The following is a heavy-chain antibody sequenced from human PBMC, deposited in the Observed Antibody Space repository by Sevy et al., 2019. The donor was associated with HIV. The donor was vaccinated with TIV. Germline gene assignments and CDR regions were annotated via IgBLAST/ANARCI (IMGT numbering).Heavy chain of an antibody. Sequence: GGSLRLSCAASGFTFSTHAMTWVRQAPGKGLEWVSGISGSGGSTNYEDSVKGRVTMSRDNSRNTLYLQMNSLRAEDTAVYYCLKGFYDFWSGRSDVFDIWGQGTKVTVSS. V-gene: IGHV3-23*01. CDR2: ISGSGGST. CDR3: LKGFYDFWSGRSDVFDI. CDR1: GFTFSTHA. J-gene: IGHJ3*02. D-gene: IGHD3-3*01.